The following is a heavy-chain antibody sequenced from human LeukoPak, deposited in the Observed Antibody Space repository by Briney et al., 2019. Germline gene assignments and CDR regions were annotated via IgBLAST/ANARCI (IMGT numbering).Heavy chain of an antibody. D-gene: IGHD3-10*01. CDR2: ISGSGGST. Sequence: PGGSLRLSCAASGFTVSSNYMSWVRQAPGKGLEWVSAISGSGGSTYYADSVKGRFTISRDNSKNTLYLQMNSLRAEDTAVYYCAKGVTMVRGIAYAFDIWGQGTMVTVSS. CDR1: GFTVSSNY. CDR3: AKGVTMVRGIAYAFDI. V-gene: IGHV3-23*01. J-gene: IGHJ3*02.